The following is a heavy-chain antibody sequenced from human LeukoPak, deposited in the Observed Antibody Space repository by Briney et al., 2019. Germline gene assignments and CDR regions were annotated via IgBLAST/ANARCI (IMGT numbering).Heavy chain of an antibody. V-gene: IGHV4-34*01. CDR2: INHSGST. J-gene: IGHJ4*02. D-gene: IGHD4-23*01. Sequence: PSETLSLTCAVYGGSFSGYYWSWIRQPPGKGLEWIGEINHSGSTNCNPSLKSRVTISVDTSKNQFSLKLSSVTAADTAVYYCARGRDYGGNSAFDYWGQGTLVTVSS. CDR3: ARGRDYGGNSAFDY. CDR1: GGSFSGYY.